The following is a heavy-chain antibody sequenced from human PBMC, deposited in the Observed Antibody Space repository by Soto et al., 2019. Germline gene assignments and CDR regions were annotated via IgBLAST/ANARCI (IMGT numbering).Heavy chain of an antibody. CDR3: HGYGY. CDR2: IYPGDTT. V-gene: IGHV3-53*01. CDR1: GFTVSSSNY. Sequence: VQLVESGGGMIQPGGSLRLSCVVSGFTVSSSNYMSWVRQAPGKGLEWVSIIYPGDTTFYADSVKGRFTISRDNSKNTLYLQMNSLIAEDTAVYYCHGYGYWGQGTLVTVSS. D-gene: IGHD5-12*01. J-gene: IGHJ4*02.